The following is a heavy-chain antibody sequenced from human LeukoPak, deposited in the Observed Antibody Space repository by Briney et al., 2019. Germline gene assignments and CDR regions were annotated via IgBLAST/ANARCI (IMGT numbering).Heavy chain of an antibody. Sequence: PSETLSLTCTVSGGSISSYYWSWIRQPAGKGLEWIGRIYTSGSTNYNPSLKSRVTMSVDTSKNQFSLKLSSVTAADTAVYYCARDLTSSSRHQGLHYGMDVWGQGTTVTVSS. CDR2: IYTSGST. J-gene: IGHJ6*02. CDR3: ARDLTSSSRHQGLHYGMDV. D-gene: IGHD6-13*01. V-gene: IGHV4-4*07. CDR1: GGSISSYY.